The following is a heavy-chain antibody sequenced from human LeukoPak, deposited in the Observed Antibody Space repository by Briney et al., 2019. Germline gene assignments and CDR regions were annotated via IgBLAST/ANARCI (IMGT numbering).Heavy chain of an antibody. V-gene: IGHV3-30*04. Sequence: GGSLRLSCAASGFSFSTYAIHWVRQAPGKGLEWVAVISNDGDNKYYADSVKGRFTISRDNSKNTLYLQMNSLRGEDTAVYYCARDLGGYCRSITCYSSWIDSWGQGTLVTVSS. CDR2: ISNDGDNK. CDR3: ARDLGGYCRSITCYSSWIDS. CDR1: GFSFSTYA. J-gene: IGHJ5*01. D-gene: IGHD2-2*01.